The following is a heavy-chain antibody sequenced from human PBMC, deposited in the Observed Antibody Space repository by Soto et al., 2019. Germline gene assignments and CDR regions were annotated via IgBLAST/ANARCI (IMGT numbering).Heavy chain of an antibody. V-gene: IGHV1-69*05. J-gene: IGHJ6*02. Sequence: SVKVSCKASGGTFSSYAISWVRQAPGQGLEWMGGIIPIFGTANYAQKFQGRVTITTDESTSTAYMELSSLRSEDTAVYYCARAPLYGDYVSWKLYGMDVWGQGTTVTVSS. CDR3: ARAPLYGDYVSWKLYGMDV. D-gene: IGHD4-17*01. CDR1: GGTFSSYA. CDR2: IIPIFGTA.